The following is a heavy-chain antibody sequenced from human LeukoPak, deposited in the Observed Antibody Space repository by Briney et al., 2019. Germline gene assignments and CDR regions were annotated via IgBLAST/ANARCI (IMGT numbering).Heavy chain of an antibody. CDR1: GFTFSSYA. Sequence: GGSLRLSCAASGFTFSSYAVSWVGKAPGKGLEGVSSISGSGGSTYSADSVKGRFTISRDNSKNTLYLQMNSLRAEDTALYYCAKDRSCTNDICHGDFDYWGQGTLVTVSS. CDR2: ISGSGGST. D-gene: IGHD2-8*01. J-gene: IGHJ4*02. CDR3: AKDRSCTNDICHGDFDY. V-gene: IGHV3-23*01.